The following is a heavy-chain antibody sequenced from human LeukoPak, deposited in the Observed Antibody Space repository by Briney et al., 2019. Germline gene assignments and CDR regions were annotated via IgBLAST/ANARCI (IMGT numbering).Heavy chain of an antibody. CDR2: ISAYNGNT. V-gene: IGHV1-18*01. J-gene: IGHJ6*01. D-gene: IGHD6-13*01. CDR1: GYTFTSYG. Sequence: ASVTVSCKASGYTFTSYGISWVRQAPGQGLEWMGWISAYNGNTNYAQKLQGRVTMTTDTSTSTAYMELRRLRSDDTAVYHCAKSIAAAGTEDYYYDGMDVWGQGTTVTVSS. CDR3: AKSIAAAGTEDYYYDGMDV.